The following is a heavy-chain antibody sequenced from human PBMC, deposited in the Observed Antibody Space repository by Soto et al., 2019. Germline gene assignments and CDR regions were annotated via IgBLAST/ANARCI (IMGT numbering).Heavy chain of an antibody. V-gene: IGHV3-23*01. CDR3: AKGLEQSGTAVAGPFDY. D-gene: IGHD6-19*01. CDR1: GFTFSSYA. Sequence: GSLRLSCAASGFTFSSYAMSWVRQAPGKGLEWVSAISGSGGSTYYADSVKGRFTISRDNSKNTLYLQMNSLRAEDTAVYYCAKGLEQSGTAVAGPFDYWGQGTLVTVSS. CDR2: ISGSGGST. J-gene: IGHJ4*02.